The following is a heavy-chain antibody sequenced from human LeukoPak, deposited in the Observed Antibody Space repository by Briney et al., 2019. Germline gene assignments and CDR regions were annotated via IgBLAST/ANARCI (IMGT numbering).Heavy chain of an antibody. CDR1: GFIFSGFA. CDR2: ISGSGGST. D-gene: IGHD3-22*01. CDR3: ARVGIGGAYYNDY. V-gene: IGHV3-23*01. Sequence: GGSLRLSCAASGFIFSGFAMSWVRQAPGKGLEWVSSISGSGGSTYYADSVKGRFTISRDTSKNALFLQMNSLRAEDTAVYYCARVGIGGAYYNDYWGQGTLVTVLS. J-gene: IGHJ4*02.